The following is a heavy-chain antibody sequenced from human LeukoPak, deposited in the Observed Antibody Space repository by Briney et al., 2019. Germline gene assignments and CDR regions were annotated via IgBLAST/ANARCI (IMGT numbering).Heavy chain of an antibody. CDR2: IYYSGST. V-gene: IGHV4-59*01. CDR3: ARSAVGTTVDY. J-gene: IGHJ4*02. CDR1: GGSISSYY. Sequence: KASETLSLTCTVSGGSISSYYWSWIRQPPGKGLEWIGYIYYSGSTNYNPSLKSRVTISVDTSKNQFSLKLSSVTAADTAVYYCARSAVGTTVDYWGQGTLVTVSS. D-gene: IGHD1-26*01.